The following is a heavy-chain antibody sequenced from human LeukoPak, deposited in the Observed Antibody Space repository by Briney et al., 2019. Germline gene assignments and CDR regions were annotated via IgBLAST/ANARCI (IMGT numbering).Heavy chain of an antibody. CDR1: SETFIKHN. V-gene: IGHV4-34*01. D-gene: IGHD6-19*01. CDR3: AKDSSGYYSNVHH. CDR2: INRSGST. J-gene: IGHJ5*02. Sequence: SETLSLTCAVYSETFIKHNWNWIRQPPGKGLQWIGKINRSGSTDYNPSLKSRVTLSLDKSKKQFSMRLSSVTAADTAVYYCAKDSSGYYSNVHHWGQGTLVTVSS.